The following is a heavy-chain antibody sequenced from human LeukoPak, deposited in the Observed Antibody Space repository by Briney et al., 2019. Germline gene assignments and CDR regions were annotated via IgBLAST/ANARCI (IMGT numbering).Heavy chain of an antibody. CDR1: GYTFTSYD. CDR3: ARVGHDSSGYYYGY. CDR2: MSPNSGNT. D-gene: IGHD3-22*01. Sequence: ASVKVSCKASGYTFTSYDINWVRQATGQGLEWMGWMSPNSGNTGYAQRFQGRVTMTRNTSISTAYMELSSLRSEDTAVYYCARVGHDSSGYYYGYWGQGTLVTVSS. V-gene: IGHV1-8*01. J-gene: IGHJ4*02.